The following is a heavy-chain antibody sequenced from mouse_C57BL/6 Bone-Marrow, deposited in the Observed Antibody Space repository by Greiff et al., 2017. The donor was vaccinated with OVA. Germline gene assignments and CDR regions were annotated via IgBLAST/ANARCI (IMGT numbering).Heavy chain of an antibody. V-gene: IGHV5-16*01. CDR1: GFTFSDYY. CDR2: INYDGSST. D-gene: IGHD2-4*01. J-gene: IGHJ4*01. CDR3: ARGDYDEGYYAMDY. Sequence: VESEGGLVQPGSSMKLSCTASGFTFSDYYMAWVRQVPEKGLEWVANINYDGSSTYYLDSLKSRFIISRDNAKNILYLQMSSLKSEDTATYYCARGDYDEGYYAMDYWGQGTSVTVSS.